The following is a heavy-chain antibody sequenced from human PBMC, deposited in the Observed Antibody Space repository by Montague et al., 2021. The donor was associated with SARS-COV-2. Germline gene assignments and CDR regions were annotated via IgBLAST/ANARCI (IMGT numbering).Heavy chain of an antibody. CDR1: GVSISSGAYY. CDR3: ARSPYYDSSGQMGFDL. J-gene: IGHJ4*02. V-gene: IGHV4-31*03. CDR2: IYYNGST. Sequence: TLSLTCSVSGVSISSGAYYWSWIRQHPGKGLEWIGYIYYNGSTYCNPSLKSRVTIAVDTSKNHFSLKLSSVTTADTAVYYCARSPYYDSSGQMGFDLWGQGTLVTVSS. D-gene: IGHD3-22*01.